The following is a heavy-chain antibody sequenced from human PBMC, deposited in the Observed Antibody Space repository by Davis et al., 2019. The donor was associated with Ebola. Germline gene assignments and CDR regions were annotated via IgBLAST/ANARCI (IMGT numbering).Heavy chain of an antibody. V-gene: IGHV4-38-2*02. J-gene: IGHJ4*02. CDR2: INHSGST. CDR3: ARAFIAATVDF. CDR1: GYSISSGYY. Sequence: SETLSLTCTVSGYSISSGYYWGWIRQPPGKGLEWIGEINHSGSTNYNPSLKSRATISVDTSKNQFSLMLTSVTAADTAVYYCARAFIAATVDFWGQGTLVTVSS. D-gene: IGHD6-13*01.